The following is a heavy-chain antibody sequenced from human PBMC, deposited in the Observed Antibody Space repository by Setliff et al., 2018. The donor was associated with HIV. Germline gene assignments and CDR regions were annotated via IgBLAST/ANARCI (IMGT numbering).Heavy chain of an antibody. D-gene: IGHD3-10*01. J-gene: IGHJ3*02. Sequence: ASVKVSCKASGYTFTTYAINWVRQAPGQGLEWMGWINMYTANQSYAQGWVTMTRDTSITTAYMELSRLTSDDTALYFCVREVRAAYKGPLWFGQSDPRPDTFDIWGQGTMVTVSS. CDR3: VREVRAAYKGPLWFGQSDPRPDTFDI. CDR2: INMYTANQ. CDR1: GYTFTTYA. V-gene: IGHV1-2*04.